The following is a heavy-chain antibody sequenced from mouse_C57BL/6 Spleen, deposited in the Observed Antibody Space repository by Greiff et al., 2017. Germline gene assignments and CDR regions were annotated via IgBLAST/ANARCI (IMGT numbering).Heavy chain of an antibody. J-gene: IGHJ4*01. CDR2: IWSGGST. V-gene: IGHV2-2*01. CDR3: ARGWDVLDYAMDY. Sequence: VKVVESGPGLVQPSQSLSITCTVSGFSLTSYGVHWVRQSPGKGLEWLGVIWSGGSTDYNAAFISRLSISKDNSKSQVFFKMNSLQADDTAIYYCARGWDVLDYAMDYWGQGTSVTVSS. CDR1: GFSLTSYG. D-gene: IGHD4-1*01.